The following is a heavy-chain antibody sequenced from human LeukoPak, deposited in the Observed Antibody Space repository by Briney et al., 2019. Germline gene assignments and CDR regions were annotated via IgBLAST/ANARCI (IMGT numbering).Heavy chain of an antibody. CDR2: ISSSSSYI. J-gene: IGHJ4*02. CDR3: ARDYSGSYFDY. Sequence: KTGGSLRLSCAASGFTFSDYYMSWVRQAPGKGLEWVSSISSSSSYIYYADSVKGRFTISRDNAKNSLYLQMNSLRAEDTAVYYCARDYSGSYFDYWGQGTLVTVSS. CDR1: GFTFSDYY. V-gene: IGHV3-21*01. D-gene: IGHD1-26*01.